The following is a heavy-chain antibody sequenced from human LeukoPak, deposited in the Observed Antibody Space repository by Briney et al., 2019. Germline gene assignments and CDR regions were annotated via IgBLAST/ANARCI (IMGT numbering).Heavy chain of an antibody. V-gene: IGHV3-74*01. CDR3: ARATQEEYYYYMDV. CDR2: IKSDGSVT. J-gene: IGHJ6*03. CDR1: GFTFSSYW. Sequence: PGGSLRLSCAASGFTFSSYWVHWVRQAPGKGLVWVSRIKSDGSVTSYADSVKGRFTISRDNAKNTLYLQMNSLRAEDTAVYYCARATQEEYYYYMDVWGKGTTVTISS.